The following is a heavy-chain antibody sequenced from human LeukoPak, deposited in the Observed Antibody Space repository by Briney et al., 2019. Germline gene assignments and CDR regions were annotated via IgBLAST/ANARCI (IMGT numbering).Heavy chain of an antibody. CDR1: GGSISSGGYY. CDR3: ARVPIVGALGADY. D-gene: IGHD1-26*01. CDR2: IYYSGSI. Sequence: PSETLSLTCTVSGGSISSGGYYWSWIRQHPGKGLEWIGYIYYSGSIYYNPSLKSRVTISVDTSKNQFSLKLSSVTAADTAVYYCARVPIVGALGADYWGQGTLVTVSS. J-gene: IGHJ4*02. V-gene: IGHV4-31*03.